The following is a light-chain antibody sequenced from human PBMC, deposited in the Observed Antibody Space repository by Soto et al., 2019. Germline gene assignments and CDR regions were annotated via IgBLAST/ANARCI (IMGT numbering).Light chain of an antibody. CDR2: YAY. V-gene: IGKV3-15*01. Sequence: EIMMTQSPATLSVSPGERATLSCRASQSVGNNVSWYQQKPGQAPRVLIYYAYTRATGIPARFSGSGSGAEFTLTINSLQSEDFAVYYCQQYNNWPPITFGQGKRLEI. J-gene: IGKJ5*01. CDR1: QSVGNN. CDR3: QQYNNWPPIT.